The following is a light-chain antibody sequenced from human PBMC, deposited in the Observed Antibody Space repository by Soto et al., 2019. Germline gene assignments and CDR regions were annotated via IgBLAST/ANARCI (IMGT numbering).Light chain of an antibody. V-gene: IGKV3-15*01. CDR2: GAS. CDR3: QQYNNYSWA. J-gene: IGKJ1*01. Sequence: IVITQCPTTLTESPGGRATLSCRASQSISDTLAWYQQKPGQAPRLLIHGASTMATGFPSRFSGSGSGTDFTLTISSLQPEDFAVYYCQQYNNYSWAFGQGTKVDI. CDR1: QSISDT.